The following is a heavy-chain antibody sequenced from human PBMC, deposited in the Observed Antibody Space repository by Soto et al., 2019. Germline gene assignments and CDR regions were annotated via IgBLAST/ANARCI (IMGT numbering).Heavy chain of an antibody. D-gene: IGHD5-12*01. V-gene: IGHV4-39*01. J-gene: IGHJ4*02. CDR1: GGSISSSGYY. CDR3: TRHYSGYDLGGY. CDR2: IYYSGST. Sequence: SETLSLTCTVSGGSISSSGYYWGWIRQPPGKGLEWIASIYYSGSTYYNPSLKSRLTISEDRSKNQLTLKLKSVTAADTAVYYCTRHYSGYDLGGYWGRGTLVTVSS.